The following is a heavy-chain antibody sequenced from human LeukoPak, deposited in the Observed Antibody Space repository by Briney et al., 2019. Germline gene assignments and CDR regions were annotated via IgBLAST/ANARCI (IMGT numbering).Heavy chain of an antibody. CDR2: ISDSGGRT. CDR1: GFTFGSYA. J-gene: IGHJ3*02. Sequence: GGSLRLSCAASGFTFGSYAMTWLRQAPGKGLEWVSSISDSGGRTFYADSVKCRFTISRDNSKDTLNLQMNSLRAEDTAVYFCAGRCIYPDYGRLDAFDIWGQGTMVTVSS. CDR3: AGRCIYPDYGRLDAFDI. V-gene: IGHV3-23*01. D-gene: IGHD4-17*01.